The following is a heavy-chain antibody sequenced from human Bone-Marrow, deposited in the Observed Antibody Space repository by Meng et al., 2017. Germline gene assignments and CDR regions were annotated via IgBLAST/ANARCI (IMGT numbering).Heavy chain of an antibody. J-gene: IGHJ1*01. V-gene: IGHV1-69*01. CDR2: IIPIFGTA. Sequence: QVQRVEAGAEVKKPGSSVKVSCKASGGTFSSYAISWVRQAPGQGLEWMGGIIPIFGTANYAQKFQGRVTITADESTSTAYMELSSLRSEDTAVYYCAREGIAAASLQDWGQGTLVTVSS. CDR1: GGTFSSYA. CDR3: AREGIAAASLQD. D-gene: IGHD6-13*01.